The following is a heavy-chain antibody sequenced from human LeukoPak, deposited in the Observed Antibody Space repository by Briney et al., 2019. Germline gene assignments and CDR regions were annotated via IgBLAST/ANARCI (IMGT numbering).Heavy chain of an antibody. Sequence: PSETLSPTCTVSGGSISSSPYYWGWIRQPPGKGLEWIGSIYYSGTTHYSPSLESRVTISVDTSKNQFSLKLASVTAADTAIYYCAKGAGGFSYYNWFDPWGQGTLVTVSS. CDR1: GGSISSSPYY. J-gene: IGHJ5*02. CDR3: AKGAGGFSYYNWFDP. V-gene: IGHV4-39*07. D-gene: IGHD5-18*01. CDR2: IYYSGTT.